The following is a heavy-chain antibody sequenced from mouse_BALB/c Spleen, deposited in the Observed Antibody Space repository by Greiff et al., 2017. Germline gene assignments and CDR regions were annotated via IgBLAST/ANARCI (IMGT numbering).Heavy chain of an antibody. CDR1: GYSITSGYY. V-gene: IGHV3-6*02. D-gene: IGHD1-2*01. Sequence: EVKLMESGPGLVKPSQSLSLTCSVTGYSITSGYYWNWIRQFPGNKLEWMGYISYDGSNNYNPSLKNRISITRDTSKNQFFLKLNSVTTEDTATYYCARDLLYYGYGRFAYWGQGTLVTVSA. CDR3: ARDLLYYGYGRFAY. J-gene: IGHJ3*01. CDR2: ISYDGSN.